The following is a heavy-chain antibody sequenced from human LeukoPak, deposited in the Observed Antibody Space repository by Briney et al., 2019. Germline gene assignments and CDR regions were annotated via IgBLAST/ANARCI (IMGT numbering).Heavy chain of an antibody. CDR3: ARDYCSGSTCYPDNGFDP. V-gene: IGHV4-59*01. CDR2: IYYSGNT. D-gene: IGHD2-15*01. J-gene: IGHJ5*02. CDR1: GGSIRSYY. Sequence: PSETLSLTCTVSGGSIRSYYWSWIRQPPGKGLEWSGYIYYSGNTNYNPSLKSRVTISVDTSKNQFSLKLNSVTAADTAVYYCARDYCSGSTCYPDNGFDPWGQGTLVTVSS.